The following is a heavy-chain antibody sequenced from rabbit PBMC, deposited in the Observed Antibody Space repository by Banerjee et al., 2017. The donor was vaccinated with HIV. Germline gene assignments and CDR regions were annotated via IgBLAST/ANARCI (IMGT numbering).Heavy chain of an antibody. CDR3: VRWRSGWGAGDL. D-gene: IGHD4-1*01. J-gene: IGHJ3*01. CDR2: IDPIFGST. Sequence: QEQLEESGGGLVKPEGSLTLTCKASGFSFSNKYVMCWVRQAPGKGLEWIGYIDPIFGSTYYASWVNGRFTISSHNAQNTLYLQLNSLTAADTATYFCVRWRSGWGAGDLWGQGTLVT. CDR1: GFSFSNKYV. V-gene: IGHV1S43*01.